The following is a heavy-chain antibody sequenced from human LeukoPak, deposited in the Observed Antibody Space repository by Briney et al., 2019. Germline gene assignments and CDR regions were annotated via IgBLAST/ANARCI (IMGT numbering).Heavy chain of an antibody. D-gene: IGHD6-13*01. CDR2: INSDGSST. V-gene: IGHV3-74*01. Sequence: PSGTLSLTCAVSGGSISSSNWWSWVRQPPGKGLEWVSRINSDGSSTSYADSVKGRFTISRDNAKNTLYLQMNSLRAEDTAVYYCARPLRLAAAGTERPFDYWGQGTLVTVSS. CDR1: GGSISSSNW. CDR3: ARPLRLAAAGTERPFDY. J-gene: IGHJ4*02.